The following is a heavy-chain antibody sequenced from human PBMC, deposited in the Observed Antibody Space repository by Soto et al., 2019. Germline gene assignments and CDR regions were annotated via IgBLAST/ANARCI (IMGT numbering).Heavy chain of an antibody. Sequence: GASVKVSCKASGYTFTSYYMHWVRQAPGQGLEWMGIINPSGGSTSYAQKFQGRVTMTRDTSTSTVYMELSSLRSEDTAVYYCARAFGDYADHYYYYMDVWGKGTKVTGSS. D-gene: IGHD4-17*01. CDR1: GYTFTSYY. CDR2: INPSGGST. CDR3: ARAFGDYADHYYYYMDV. V-gene: IGHV1-46*03. J-gene: IGHJ6*03.